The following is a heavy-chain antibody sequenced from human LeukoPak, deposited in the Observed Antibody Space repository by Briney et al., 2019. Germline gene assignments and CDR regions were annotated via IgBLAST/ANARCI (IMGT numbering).Heavy chain of an antibody. CDR2: IYSGGST. V-gene: IGHV3-53*01. CDR1: GFTVSSNY. D-gene: IGHD3-22*01. CDR3: AKEGLNYYDSSGYLY. Sequence: PGGSLRLSCAASGFTVSSNYMSWVRQAPGKGLEWVSVIYSGGSTYYADSVKGRFTISRDNSKNTLYLQMNSLRAEDTAVYYCAKEGLNYYDSSGYLYWGQGTLVTVSS. J-gene: IGHJ4*02.